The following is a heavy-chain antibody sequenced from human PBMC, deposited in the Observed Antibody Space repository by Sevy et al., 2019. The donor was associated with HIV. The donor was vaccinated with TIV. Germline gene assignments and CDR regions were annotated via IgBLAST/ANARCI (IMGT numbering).Heavy chain of an antibody. D-gene: IGHD1-26*01. V-gene: IGHV1-24*01. CDR2: FDPEDGET. Sequence: ASVKVSCKVSGYTLTELSMNWVRQAPGKGLEWMGGFDPEDGETIYAQKFQGRVTMTEDTSTDTAYMELSSLRSEDTAVYYCATGEGATYYYGMDVWGQGTTVTVSS. CDR1: GYTLTELS. J-gene: IGHJ6*02. CDR3: ATGEGATYYYGMDV.